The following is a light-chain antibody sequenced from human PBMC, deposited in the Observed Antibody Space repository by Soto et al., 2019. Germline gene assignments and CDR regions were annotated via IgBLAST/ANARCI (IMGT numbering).Light chain of an antibody. CDR2: GSF. CDR3: QQYGSSGT. J-gene: IGKJ1*01. Sequence: EIVMTQSPVTLSASPGESATLSCRASQSVDNNVAWYQQKPGQAPRLLIVGSFARATGIPDRFSGSGSGTDFTLTISRLEPEDFAVYYCQQYGSSGTFGQGTKVDIK. V-gene: IGKV3-20*01. CDR1: QSVDNN.